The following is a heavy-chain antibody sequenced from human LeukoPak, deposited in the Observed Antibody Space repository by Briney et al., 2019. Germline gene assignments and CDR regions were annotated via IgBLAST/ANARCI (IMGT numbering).Heavy chain of an antibody. Sequence: LRLSCAASGFTFSNCGMHWIRQHPGKGLEWIGYIYYSGSTYYNPSLKSRVTISVDTSKNQFSLKLSSVTAADTAVYYCARAADWGLDYWGQGTLVTVSS. J-gene: IGHJ4*02. D-gene: IGHD7-27*01. V-gene: IGHV4-31*02. CDR2: IYYSGST. CDR1: GFTFSNCG. CDR3: ARAADWGLDY.